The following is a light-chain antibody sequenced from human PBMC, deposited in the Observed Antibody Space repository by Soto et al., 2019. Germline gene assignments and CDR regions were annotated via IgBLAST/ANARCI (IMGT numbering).Light chain of an antibody. Sequence: DIQMTQSPSSLSASVGDRVTITCRASQSVTNWLAWYQQTPGKAPKLLIYDVSSSDSGVPSRFSGGGSGTEFTITISSLQPDDSATYYCQQYHKFWTFGQGTRLEIK. V-gene: IGKV1-5*01. CDR1: QSVTNW. CDR3: QQYHKFWT. J-gene: IGKJ5*01. CDR2: DVS.